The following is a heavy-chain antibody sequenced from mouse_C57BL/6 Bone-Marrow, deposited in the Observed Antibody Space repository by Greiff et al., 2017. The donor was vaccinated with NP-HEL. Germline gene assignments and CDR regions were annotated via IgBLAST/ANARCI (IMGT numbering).Heavy chain of an antibody. CDR1: GFNIKDDY. D-gene: IGHD1-1*01. V-gene: IGHV14-4*01. J-gene: IGHJ1*03. CDR2: IDPENGDT. Sequence: EVQLVESGAELVRPGASVKLSCTASGFNIKDDYMHWVKQRPEQGLEWIGWIDPENGDTEYASKFQGKATITADTSSNTAYLQLSSLTSEDTAVYYCTTSYYPWYFDVWGTGTTVTVSS. CDR3: TTSYYPWYFDV.